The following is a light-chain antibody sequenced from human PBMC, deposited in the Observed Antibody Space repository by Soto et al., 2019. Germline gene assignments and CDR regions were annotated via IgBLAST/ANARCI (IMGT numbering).Light chain of an antibody. CDR1: QSVSSY. J-gene: IGKJ5*01. Sequence: EIVLTHSPATLSLSPWERATLSCRASQSVSSYLAWYQQKPGQAPRLLIYDASNRATGIPARFSGSGSGTDFTLIISSLEPEDFAVYYCQQRSNWPSITFGQGTRLEIK. CDR2: DAS. CDR3: QQRSNWPSIT. V-gene: IGKV3-11*01.